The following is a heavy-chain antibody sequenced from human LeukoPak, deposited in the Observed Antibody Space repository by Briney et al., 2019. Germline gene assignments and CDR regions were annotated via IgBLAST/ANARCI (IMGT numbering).Heavy chain of an antibody. CDR3: ARAVEGYYYYYMDV. V-gene: IGHV1-46*01. CDR1: GYTFTSYY. Sequence: ASVKVSCKASGYTFTSYYMHWVRQAPGQGLEWMGIINPSGGSTSYAQKFQGRVTMTRDTSISTAYMELSRLRSDDTAVYYCARAVEGYYYYYMDVWGKGTTVTISS. CDR2: INPSGGST. J-gene: IGHJ6*03.